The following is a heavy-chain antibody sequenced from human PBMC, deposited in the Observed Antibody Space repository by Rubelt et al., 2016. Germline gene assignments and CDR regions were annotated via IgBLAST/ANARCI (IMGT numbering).Heavy chain of an antibody. CDR3: ARHAPLYGSGPLLNWFDP. Sequence: QLQLQESGPGLVKPSETLSLTCTVSGGSISSSSYYWGWIRQPPGKGLEWIGSIYYSGSTYYNPSLKSRVTISVETSKNQFSLRLSAVTAADTAVDDCARHAPLYGSGPLLNWFDPWGQGTLVTVSS. D-gene: IGHD3-10*01. V-gene: IGHV4-39*01. CDR1: GGSISSSSYY. J-gene: IGHJ5*02. CDR2: IYYSGST.